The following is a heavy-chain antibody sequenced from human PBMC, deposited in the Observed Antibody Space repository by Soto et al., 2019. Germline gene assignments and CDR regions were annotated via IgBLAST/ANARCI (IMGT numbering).Heavy chain of an antibody. Sequence: ASVKVSCKASGYTFTSYAMHWVRQAPGQRLEWMGWINAGNGNTKYSQKFQGRVTITRDTSASAAYMGLSSLRSEDTAVYYCARTLGSSGSPFDPWGQGTLVTVSS. CDR3: ARTLGSSGSPFDP. V-gene: IGHV1-3*01. CDR2: INAGNGNT. J-gene: IGHJ5*02. CDR1: GYTFTSYA. D-gene: IGHD6-19*01.